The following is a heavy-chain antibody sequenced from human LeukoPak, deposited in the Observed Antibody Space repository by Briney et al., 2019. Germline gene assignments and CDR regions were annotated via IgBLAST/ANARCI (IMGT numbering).Heavy chain of an antibody. CDR1: GFTFSSYW. J-gene: IGHJ4*02. V-gene: IGHV3-74*01. D-gene: IGHD2-21*02. CDR3: ARDAYCGSDCYYYFDN. CDR2: INSDGSST. Sequence: GGSLRLSCAASGFTFSSYWMHWVRQAPGKGLVWVSRINSDGSSTSYADSVKGRFTISRDNAKNTLYLQMNSLRAEDTAVYYCARDAYCGSDCYYYFDNWGQGTLVTVSS.